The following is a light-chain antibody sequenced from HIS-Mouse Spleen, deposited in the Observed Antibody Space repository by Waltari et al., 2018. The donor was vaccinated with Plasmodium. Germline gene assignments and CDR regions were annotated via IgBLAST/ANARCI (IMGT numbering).Light chain of an antibody. V-gene: IGKV1-39*01. CDR2: AAS. CDR3: QQNYNTWT. J-gene: IGKJ1*01. Sequence: DIKMTQSPSSLSASVGDRVTITCRESQSISSYLNWYQQKPGKAPKLLIYAASSLQSGVPSRFSGSGSGTDFTLTISSLQPEDFATYYCQQNYNTWTFGQGTKVEIK. CDR1: QSISSY.